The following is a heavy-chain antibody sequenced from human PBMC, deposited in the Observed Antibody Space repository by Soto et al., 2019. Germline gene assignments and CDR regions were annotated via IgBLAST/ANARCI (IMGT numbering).Heavy chain of an antibody. D-gene: IGHD1-26*01. J-gene: IGHJ3*02. V-gene: IGHV3-30*18. CDR3: AKDGGTGQNAFDI. Sequence: GGSLRLSCAASGFTFSSYGMHWVRQAPGKGLEWVAVISYDGSNKYYADSVKGRFTISRDNSKNTLYLQMNSLRAEDTAVYYCAKDGGTGQNAFDIWGQGTMVTVSS. CDR2: ISYDGSNK. CDR1: GFTFSSYG.